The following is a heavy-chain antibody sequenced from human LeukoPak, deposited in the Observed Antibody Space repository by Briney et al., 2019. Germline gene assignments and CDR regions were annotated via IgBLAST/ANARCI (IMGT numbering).Heavy chain of an antibody. Sequence: SETLSLTCTVSGGSISSYYWSWIRQPPGKGLEWIGYIYYSGSTNYNPSLKSRVTISVDTSKNQFSLKLSSVTAADTAVYYCAREVGAATAHWGQGTLVTVSS. D-gene: IGHD1-26*01. J-gene: IGHJ4*02. V-gene: IGHV4-59*12. CDR3: AREVGAATAH. CDR2: IYYSGST. CDR1: GGSISSYY.